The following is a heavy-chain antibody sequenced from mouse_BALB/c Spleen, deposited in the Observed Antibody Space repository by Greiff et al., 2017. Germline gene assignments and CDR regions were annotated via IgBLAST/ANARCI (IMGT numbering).Heavy chain of an antibody. V-gene: IGHV3-8*02. D-gene: IGHD1-1*01. Sequence: EVQVVESGPSLVKPSQTLSLTCSVTGDSITSGYWNWIRKFPGNKLEYMGYISYSGSTYYNPSLKSRISITRDTSKNQYYLQLNSVTTEDTATYYCASLHYYGSSPWFAYWGQGTLVTVSA. J-gene: IGHJ3*01. CDR1: GDSITSGY. CDR2: ISYSGST. CDR3: ASLHYYGSSPWFAY.